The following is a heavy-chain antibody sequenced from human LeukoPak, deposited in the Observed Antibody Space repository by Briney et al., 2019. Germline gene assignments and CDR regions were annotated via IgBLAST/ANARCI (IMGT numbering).Heavy chain of an antibody. D-gene: IGHD2-21*02. V-gene: IGHV1-69*05. J-gene: IGHJ3*02. CDR1: GGTFSSYA. CDR3: ARDREAAYCGGDCYSNAFDI. Sequence: SVKVSCKASGGTFSSYAISWVRQAPGQGLEWMGGIIPIFGTANYAQKFQGRVTITTDESTSTAYMELSSLRSEDTAVYYCARDREAAYCGGDCYSNAFDIWGQGTMVTVSS. CDR2: IIPIFGTA.